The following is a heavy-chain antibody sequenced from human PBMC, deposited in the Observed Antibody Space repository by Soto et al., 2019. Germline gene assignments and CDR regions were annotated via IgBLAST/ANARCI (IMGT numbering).Heavy chain of an antibody. Sequence: EVQVEESGGGLLKPGGSLRLSCVVSGFTFSNVWMTWVRQPPGKGLEWVGRIKSKTEGGTTDYGAPVKGRFTISRDDAKCTLYLQMNSLKPEDTAVYYCATEQGYGSIDYWGQGTLVTVSS. V-gene: IGHV3-15*01. CDR3: ATEQGYGSIDY. J-gene: IGHJ4*02. CDR2: IKSKTEGGTT. CDR1: GFTFSNVW. D-gene: IGHD3-10*01.